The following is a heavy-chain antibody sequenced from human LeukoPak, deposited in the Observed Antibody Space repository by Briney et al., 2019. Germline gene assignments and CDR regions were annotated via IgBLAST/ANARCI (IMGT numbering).Heavy chain of an antibody. Sequence: PPGTPSPTFAVYGGVFSGYLWGWVRPPPGKGVGVIGGNNDRGSTNYNPSLKSRVTISVDTSKNQFSLKLSSVTAADTAVYYCARPLATMVRGVTKARYGMDVWGQGTTVTVSS. D-gene: IGHD3-10*01. V-gene: IGHV4-34*01. J-gene: IGHJ6*02. CDR3: ARPLATMVRGVTKARYGMDV. CDR2: NNDRGST. CDR1: GGVFSGYL.